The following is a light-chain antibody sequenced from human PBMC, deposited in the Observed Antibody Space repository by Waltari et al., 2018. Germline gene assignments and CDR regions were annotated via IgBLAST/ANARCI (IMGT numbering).Light chain of an antibody. V-gene: IGLV4-69*01. CDR1: SGHSSYA. CDR3: QTWGTGIHVV. J-gene: IGLJ2*01. Sequence: QLVLTQSPSASASLGASVKLTCPLSSGHSSYAIAWHQQQPEKGPRYLMKLNSDGSHSKGDGIPDRFSGSSSGAERYLTISSLQSEDEADYYCQTWGTGIHVVFGGGTKVTVL. CDR2: LNSDGSH.